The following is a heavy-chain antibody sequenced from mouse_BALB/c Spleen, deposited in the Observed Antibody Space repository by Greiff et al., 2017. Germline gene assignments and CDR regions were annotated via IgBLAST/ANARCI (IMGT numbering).Heavy chain of an antibody. CDR1: GYTLSSYW. CDR3: ARGGDGNWDYAMDY. Sequence: QVQLQQSGAELMKPGASVKISCKATGYTLSSYWIEWVKQRPGHGLEWIGEILPGSGSTNYNEKFKGKATFTADTSSNTAYMQLSSLTSEDSAVYYCARGGDGNWDYAMDYWGQGTSVTVSS. D-gene: IGHD4-1*01. J-gene: IGHJ4*01. CDR2: ILPGSGST. V-gene: IGHV1-9*01.